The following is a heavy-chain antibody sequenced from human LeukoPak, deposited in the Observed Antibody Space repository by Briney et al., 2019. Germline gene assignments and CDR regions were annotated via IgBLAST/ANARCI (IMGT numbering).Heavy chain of an antibody. D-gene: IGHD6-13*01. CDR1: GFHLTNNW. V-gene: IGHV5-51*01. CDR2: IYPGYSDA. CDR3: VRFALTSSLDH. Sequence: GESLQISCKISGFHLTNNWIGWVRQVPGKGLEGMGLIYPGYSDAKYSPSFQGQVTLSVDASISTAYLQLSGLRASDTAIYYCVRFALTSSLDHWGQGTLVTVSS. J-gene: IGHJ5*02.